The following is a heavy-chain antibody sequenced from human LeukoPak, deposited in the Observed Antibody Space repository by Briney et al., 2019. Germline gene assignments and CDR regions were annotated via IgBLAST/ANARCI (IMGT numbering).Heavy chain of an antibody. CDR3: ARGVPDCGGDCYSP. CDR1: GGSISGYY. Sequence: SETLSLTCTVSGGSISGYYWSWIRQPAGKGLEWIGRIYTSGSTNYNPSLKSRVTMSVDTSKNQFSLKLSSVTAADTAVYYCARGVPDCGGDCYSPWGQGTLVTVSS. J-gene: IGHJ5*02. D-gene: IGHD2-21*02. CDR2: IYTSGST. V-gene: IGHV4-4*07.